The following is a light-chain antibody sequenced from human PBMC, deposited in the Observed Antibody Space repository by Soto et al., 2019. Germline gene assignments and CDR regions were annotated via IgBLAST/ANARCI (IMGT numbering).Light chain of an antibody. CDR2: EVN. CDR3: SSYGGYNNVV. V-gene: IGLV2-8*01. J-gene: IGLJ1*01. Sequence: QSVLRQPASACGSPGQSVTISCTGTSSDVGGYNYVSWFQQHPGKAPKLIIHEVNQRPSGVPDRFSGSKSGNTASLTVSGLQAEDEGTYYCSSYGGYNNVVFGTGTKVTVL. CDR1: SSDVGGYNY.